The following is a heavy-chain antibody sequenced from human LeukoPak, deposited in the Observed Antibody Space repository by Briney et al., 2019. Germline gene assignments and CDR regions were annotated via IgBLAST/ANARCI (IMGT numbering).Heavy chain of an antibody. V-gene: IGHV4-59*01. CDR2: IYYSGST. J-gene: IGHJ5*02. Sequence: SETLSLTCTVSGGSISSYYWSWIRQPPGKGLEWIGYIYYSGSTNYNPSLKSRVTISVDTSKNQFSLKLSSVTAADTAVYYCARVIRGYSYGYWFDPWGQGTLVTVSS. D-gene: IGHD5-18*01. CDR1: GGSISSYY. CDR3: ARVIRGYSYGYWFDP.